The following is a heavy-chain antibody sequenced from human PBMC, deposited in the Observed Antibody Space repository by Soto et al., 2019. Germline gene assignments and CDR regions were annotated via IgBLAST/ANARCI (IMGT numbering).Heavy chain of an antibody. CDR2: IYWDDDK. J-gene: IGHJ6*02. CDR3: AHSRCGGDCLQSYSSHYYYGLDV. Sequence: QITLKESGPTLVKPTQTLTLTCTFSGFSLSTGGVGVGWIRQPPGKALEWLALIYWDDDKRYSPSLKSRLTITKDTSKNQVVLTVTNVDPVDTATYYCAHSRCGGDCLQSYSSHYYYGLDVWGQGTTVTVSS. D-gene: IGHD2-21*02. CDR1: GFSLSTGGVG. V-gene: IGHV2-5*02.